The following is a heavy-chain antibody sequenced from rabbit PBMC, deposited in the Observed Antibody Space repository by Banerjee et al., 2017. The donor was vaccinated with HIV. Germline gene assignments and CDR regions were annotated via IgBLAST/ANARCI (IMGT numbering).Heavy chain of an antibody. D-gene: IGHD3-1*01. J-gene: IGHJ3*01. Sequence: QQLVESGGGLVKPGASLTLTCKASGFSFSSGYDMCWVRQAPGKGLEWIACIYNGDGSTDYASWVNGRFTISKTSSTTVTLQMTSLTAADTATYFCAIWGGSINNLWGQGTLDTVS. V-gene: IGHV1S40*01. CDR1: GFSFSSGYD. CDR3: AIWGGSINNL. CDR2: IYNGDGST.